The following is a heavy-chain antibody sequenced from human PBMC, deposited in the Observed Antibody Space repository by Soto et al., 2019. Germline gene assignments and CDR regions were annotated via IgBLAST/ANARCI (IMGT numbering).Heavy chain of an antibody. J-gene: IGHJ5*02. V-gene: IGHV4-61*01. CDR2: IYYSGST. D-gene: IGHD3-3*02. CDR1: GFSVSSGSYY. CDR3: ARTRIFGVVIAHSWFDP. Sequence: SETLSLTCTVSGFSVSSGSYYWSWIRQPPGKGLEWIGYIYYSGSTNYNPSLKSRVTISVDTSKNQFSLKLSSVTAADTAVYYCARTRIFGVVIAHSWFDPWGQGTLVTVSS.